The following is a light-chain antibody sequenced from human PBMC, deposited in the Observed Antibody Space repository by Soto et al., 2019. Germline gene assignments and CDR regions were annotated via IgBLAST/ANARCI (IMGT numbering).Light chain of an antibody. CDR3: AAWDDSLNVYV. V-gene: IGLV1-44*01. Sequence: QSVLTQSPSISGTPGQRVTLSCSGSSSNIGSSTVNWYQQFPGTAPKLLIYANYQRPSAVPARFSGSKSGTSASLAISGLQSEDEAEYSCAAWDDSLNVYVFGTATKLTVL. CDR2: ANY. J-gene: IGLJ1*01. CDR1: SSNIGSST.